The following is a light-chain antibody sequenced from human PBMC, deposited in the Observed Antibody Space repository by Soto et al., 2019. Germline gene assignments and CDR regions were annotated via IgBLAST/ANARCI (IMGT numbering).Light chain of an antibody. V-gene: IGKV3-20*01. Sequence: ETVLTQSPGTLSLSPGERATLFCRASQSVSNNYLAWYQQKPGQAPRLLIYGASSRATGIPDRFSGSGSGTYFSLPISRLEPEDSAVYYCQQHGTSPPSWTFGQGTKVEIK. CDR2: GAS. J-gene: IGKJ1*01. CDR3: QQHGTSPPSWT. CDR1: QSVSNNY.